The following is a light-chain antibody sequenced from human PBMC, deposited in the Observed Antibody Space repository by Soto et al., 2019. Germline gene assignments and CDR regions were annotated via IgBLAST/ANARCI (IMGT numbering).Light chain of an antibody. Sequence: DIQMTQSPPSLSASVGDRVTITCRASQDIRNFVAWYQQKPGKAPKLLIYAASTLQSGVPSRFSGSGSGTDFTLTIHSLQPEDVATYSCQKYSSVPVFGPGTKVEIK. CDR2: AAS. CDR3: QKYSSVPV. CDR1: QDIRNF. J-gene: IGKJ3*01. V-gene: IGKV1-27*01.